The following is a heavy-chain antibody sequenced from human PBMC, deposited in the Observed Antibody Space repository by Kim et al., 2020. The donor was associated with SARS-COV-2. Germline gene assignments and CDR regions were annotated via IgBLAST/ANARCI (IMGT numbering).Heavy chain of an antibody. CDR3: TREPDTAPDAFDI. D-gene: IGHD2-2*02. Sequence: YAASVKGRFTISRDDSKSIAYLQMNSLKTEDTAVYYCTREPDTAPDAFDIWGQGTMVTVSS. J-gene: IGHJ3*02. V-gene: IGHV3-49*02.